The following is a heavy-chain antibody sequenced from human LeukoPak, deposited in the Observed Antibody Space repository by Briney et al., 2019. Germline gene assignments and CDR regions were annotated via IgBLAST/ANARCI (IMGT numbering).Heavy chain of an antibody. Sequence: PGGSLRLSCAASGFTFSNAWMNWVRQAPGKGLEWVGRIKSKTDGGTTDYAAPVKGRFTISRDDSKNTLYLQMNSLRAEDTAVYYCARGALYEWEPRSPDYWGQGTLVTVSS. V-gene: IGHV3-15*07. J-gene: IGHJ4*02. CDR2: IKSKTDGGTT. CDR3: ARGALYEWEPRSPDY. CDR1: GFTFSNAW. D-gene: IGHD1-26*01.